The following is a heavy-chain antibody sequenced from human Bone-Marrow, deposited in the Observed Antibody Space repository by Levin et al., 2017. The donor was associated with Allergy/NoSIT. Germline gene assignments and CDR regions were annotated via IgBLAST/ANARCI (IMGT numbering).Heavy chain of an antibody. V-gene: IGHV4-39*02. J-gene: IGHJ3*01. CDR3: AGHRPSPRAPVPEGFDF. D-gene: IGHD3-10*01. Sequence: PSETLSLTCSVSGGAVNSRNYYWAWIRQAPGKGLEWIGTVYFGGSTNYNPSLKSRVAISVDTSRNHFSLRVSPVTAADTAVYYCAGHRPSPRAPVPEGFDFWGQGTVVTVSS. CDR2: VYFGGST. CDR1: GGAVNSRNYY.